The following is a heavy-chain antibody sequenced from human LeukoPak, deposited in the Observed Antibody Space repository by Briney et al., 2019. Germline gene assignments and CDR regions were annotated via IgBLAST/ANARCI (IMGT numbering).Heavy chain of an antibody. Sequence: RPGGSLRLSCAASGFTVSSNYMSWVRQAPGKGLEWVSVIYSGGSTYYADSVKGRFTISRDNSKNTLYLQMNSLRAEDTAVYYCAKDLSDSGYDWGDYWGQGTLVTVSS. CDR1: GFTVSSNY. CDR2: IYSGGST. CDR3: AKDLSDSGYDWGDY. D-gene: IGHD5-12*01. J-gene: IGHJ4*02. V-gene: IGHV3-53*05.